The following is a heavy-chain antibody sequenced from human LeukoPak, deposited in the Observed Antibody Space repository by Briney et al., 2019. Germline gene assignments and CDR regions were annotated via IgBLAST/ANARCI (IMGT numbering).Heavy chain of an antibody. Sequence: GGSLRLSCAASGFTFSSYSMNWVRQAPGKGLEWVSAISGSGGSTYYADSVKGRFTISRDNSKNTLYLQMNSLRAEDTAVYYCAKESWMATIRAFDYWGQGTLVTVSS. CDR2: ISGSGGST. CDR3: AKESWMATIRAFDY. J-gene: IGHJ4*02. D-gene: IGHD5-24*01. V-gene: IGHV3-23*01. CDR1: GFTFSSYS.